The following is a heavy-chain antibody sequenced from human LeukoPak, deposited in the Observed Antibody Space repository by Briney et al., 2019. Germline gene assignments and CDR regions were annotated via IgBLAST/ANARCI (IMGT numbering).Heavy chain of an antibody. J-gene: IGHJ3*02. Sequence: PGGSLRLSCAASGITFSSYAMNWVRQAPGKGLEWVSAISGGGNSTYYADSVKGRFTISRDNSKNTLYLHMNSLRAEDTAVYYCAKCLDAFDIWGQGTMVTVSS. CDR1: GITFSSYA. CDR2: ISGGGNST. CDR3: AKCLDAFDI. V-gene: IGHV3-23*01.